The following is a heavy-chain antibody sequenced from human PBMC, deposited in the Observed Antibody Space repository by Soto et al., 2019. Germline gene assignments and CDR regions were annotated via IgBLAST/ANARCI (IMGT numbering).Heavy chain of an antibody. CDR1: GFTFINYA. V-gene: IGHV3-23*01. J-gene: IGHJ2*01. CDR2: ISGGGDRT. Sequence: EVQLLESGGGLVQPGGSLRLSCVGSGFTFINYAMNWVRQTPGKGLERDSTISGGGDRTFDADTVKGRFTISRDNSRNTVNLQMNSLRADDTAVYYCARKVLGSTSRPDWWYFDLWGRGTLVTVSS. D-gene: IGHD2-2*01. CDR3: ARKVLGSTSRPDWWYFDL.